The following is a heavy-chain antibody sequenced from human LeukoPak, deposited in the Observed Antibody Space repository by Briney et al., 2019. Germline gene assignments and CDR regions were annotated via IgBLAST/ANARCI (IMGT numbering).Heavy chain of an antibody. Sequence: ASVKVSCKASGYTFTSYGISWVRQAPGQGLEWMGWISAYNGNTNYAQKLQGRVTMTTDTSTSTAYMELRSLGSDDTAVYYCARDGGYDFWSGPNWFDPWGQGTLVTVSS. J-gene: IGHJ5*02. CDR3: ARDGGYDFWSGPNWFDP. D-gene: IGHD3-3*01. CDR2: ISAYNGNT. V-gene: IGHV1-18*01. CDR1: GYTFTSYG.